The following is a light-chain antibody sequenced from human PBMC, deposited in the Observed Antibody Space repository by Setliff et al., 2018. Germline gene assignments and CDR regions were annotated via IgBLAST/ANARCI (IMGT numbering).Light chain of an antibody. CDR2: EDN. J-gene: IGLJ3*02. V-gene: IGLV6-57*01. Sequence: NFMLTQPHSVSESPGKTVTISCTRSSGSIASNDVQWYQQRPGSSPTTVIYEDNQRPSGVPDRFSGSIDSSSNSASLTISGLKTEDEADYYCQSYDSSREVFGGGTKGTVL. CDR3: QSYDSSREV. CDR1: SGSIASND.